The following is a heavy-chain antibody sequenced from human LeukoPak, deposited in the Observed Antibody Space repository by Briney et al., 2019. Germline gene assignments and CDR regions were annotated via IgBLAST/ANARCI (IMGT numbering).Heavy chain of an antibody. Sequence: PGGSLRLSCAASGFTFSSYAMSWVRQAPGKGLERVSAISGSGGSTYYADSVKGRFTISRDNPKNTLYLQMNSLRAEDTAVYYCAKAPLTVTYYFDNWGQGTLVTVSS. CDR1: GFTFSSYA. CDR3: AKAPLTVTYYFDN. CDR2: ISGSGGST. J-gene: IGHJ4*02. V-gene: IGHV3-23*01. D-gene: IGHD4-17*01.